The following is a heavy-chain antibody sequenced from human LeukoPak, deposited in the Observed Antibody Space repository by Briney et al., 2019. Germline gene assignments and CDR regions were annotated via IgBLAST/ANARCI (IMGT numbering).Heavy chain of an antibody. J-gene: IGHJ4*02. CDR2: INSDGSGI. V-gene: IGHV3-74*01. CDR3: ARDGPGYSNNPAFDY. D-gene: IGHD5-24*01. CDR1: GFTFSNYW. Sequence: GGSLRLSCAASGFTFSNYWMHWVRQAPGKGLVWVSRINSDGSGIDYADSVKGRVTISRDNAKNTLYLQMNRLRAEDTAVYYCARDGPGYSNNPAFDYWGQGTLVTVSS.